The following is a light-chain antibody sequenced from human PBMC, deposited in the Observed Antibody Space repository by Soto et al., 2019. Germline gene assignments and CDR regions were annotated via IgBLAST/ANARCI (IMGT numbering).Light chain of an antibody. Sequence: PGERATLSCRASQTVRSNNLAWYQQKRGQAPRLLIYGASSRAAAIPDRFRGSGSGTDFTLIISSLAPEDFAVYYCQQYGSSPFTFGPGTKVDIK. CDR1: QTVRSNN. V-gene: IGKV3-20*01. CDR2: GAS. CDR3: QQYGSSPFT. J-gene: IGKJ3*01.